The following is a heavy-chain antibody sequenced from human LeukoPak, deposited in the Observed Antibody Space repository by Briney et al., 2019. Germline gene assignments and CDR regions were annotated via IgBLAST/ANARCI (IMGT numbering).Heavy chain of an antibody. V-gene: IGHV4-34*01. CDR2: INHSGST. CDR1: GVSFSAYF. CDR3: ARNNYGSGTPD. D-gene: IGHD3-10*01. J-gene: IGHJ4*02. Sequence: SETLSLTCAVNGVSFSAYFWNWIRQPPGEGLEWIGEINHSGSTYYNPSLKSRVTISVDTSKNQFSLKLSSVTAADTALYYCARNNYGSGTPDWGQGTLVTVSS.